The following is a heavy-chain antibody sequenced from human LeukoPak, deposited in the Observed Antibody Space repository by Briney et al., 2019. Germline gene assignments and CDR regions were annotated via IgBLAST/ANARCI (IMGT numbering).Heavy chain of an antibody. J-gene: IGHJ5*02. D-gene: IGHD3-10*01. CDR1: GGSISSSSYY. Sequence: PETLSLTCTVSGGSISSSSYYWGWIRQPPRKGLEWIGSIYYSGSTYYNPSLKSRVTISVDTSKNQFSLKLSSVTAADTAVYYCARMEVGKYYYGSGSETWFDPWGQGTLVTVSS. CDR2: IYYSGST. CDR3: ARMEVGKYYYGSGSETWFDP. V-gene: IGHV4-39*07.